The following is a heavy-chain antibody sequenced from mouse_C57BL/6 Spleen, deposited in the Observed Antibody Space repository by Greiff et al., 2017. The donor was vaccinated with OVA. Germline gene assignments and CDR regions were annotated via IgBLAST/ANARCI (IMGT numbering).Heavy chain of an antibody. CDR2: IYPSDSET. Sequence: QVQLQQPGAELVRPGSSVKLSCKASGYTFTSYWMDWVKQRPGQGLEWIGNIYPSDSETHYNQKFKDKATLTVDKSSSTAYMQLSSLTSEDSAVYYGASRGPITTEYFDVWGTGTTVTVSS. V-gene: IGHV1-61*01. CDR3: ASRGPITTEYFDV. D-gene: IGHD1-1*01. J-gene: IGHJ1*03. CDR1: GYTFTSYW.